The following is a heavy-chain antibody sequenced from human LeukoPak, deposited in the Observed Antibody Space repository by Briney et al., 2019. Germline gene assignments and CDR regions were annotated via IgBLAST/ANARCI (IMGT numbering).Heavy chain of an antibody. D-gene: IGHD2-2*01. J-gene: IGHJ3*02. V-gene: IGHV1-2*02. CDR1: GYIFTGYY. Sequence: ASVKVSCKASGYIFTGYYMHWVRQAPGQGLEWMGWINPNSGGTNYAQKFQGRVTMTRDTSISTAYMELSRLRSDDTAVYYCARDYSTYCSSTSCQTAHDIWGQGTMVTVSS. CDR3: ARDYSTYCSSTSCQTAHDI. CDR2: INPNSGGT.